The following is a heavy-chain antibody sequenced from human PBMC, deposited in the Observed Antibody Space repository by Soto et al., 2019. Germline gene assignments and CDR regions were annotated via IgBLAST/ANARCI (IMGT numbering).Heavy chain of an antibody. CDR2: YHSGGST. V-gene: IGHV4-30-4*01. CDR3: VRSRQMESGNDYGLDV. CDR1: GVSLNTADTW. J-gene: IGHJ6*02. D-gene: IGHD1-1*01. Sequence: QVQLQESGSGLVKPSLSLSLACTVSGVSLNTADTWWSWIRQSPGKGLEFIGYYHSGGSTYYDASFWSRVIISADTSNSQFSLKLSSVTVADTAVYFCVRSRQMESGNDYGLDVWGQGTTVTVSS.